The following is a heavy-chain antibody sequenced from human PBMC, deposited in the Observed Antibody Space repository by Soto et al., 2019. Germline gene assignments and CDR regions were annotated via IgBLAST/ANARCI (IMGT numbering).Heavy chain of an antibody. J-gene: IGHJ4*02. CDR3: AREVTTENDG. CDR1: GFTFSDDY. V-gene: IGHV3-11*06. Sequence: GGSLRLSCAASGFTFSDDYMSWISQAPGKGLEWVSYISSGSSYTNYADSVKGRFTISRDNAKNSLYLQMNSLRAEDTAVYYCAREVTTENDGWGQGTLVPVSS. D-gene: IGHD4-4*01. CDR2: ISSGSSYT.